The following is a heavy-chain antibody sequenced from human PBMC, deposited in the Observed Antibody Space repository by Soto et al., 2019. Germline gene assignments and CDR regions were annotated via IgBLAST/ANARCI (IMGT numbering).Heavy chain of an antibody. D-gene: IGHD6-19*01. J-gene: IGHJ4*02. Sequence: QVQLVESGGGVVQPGRSLRLSCAASGFTFSSYAMHWVRQAPGKGLEWVAVISYDGSNKYYADSVKGRFTISRDNSKNTLYLQMNSLRAEDTAVYYCAREGYSSGFDYWGQGTLVTVSS. CDR3: AREGYSSGFDY. CDR2: ISYDGSNK. CDR1: GFTFSSYA. V-gene: IGHV3-30-3*01.